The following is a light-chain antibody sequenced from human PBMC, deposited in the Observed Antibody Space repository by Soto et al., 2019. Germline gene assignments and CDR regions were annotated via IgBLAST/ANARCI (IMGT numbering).Light chain of an antibody. CDR3: QQRSLWLGT. Sequence: DIVLTQSPATLSLSPGDRATLSCRASQIVSNYFAWYNQNPGQAPSLLIYDASTRATAIPARLSGSGSGTDFTLPISSLDPEDFAVYSCQQRSLWLGTFGPGTKVD. CDR1: QIVSNY. CDR2: DAS. J-gene: IGKJ3*01. V-gene: IGKV3-11*01.